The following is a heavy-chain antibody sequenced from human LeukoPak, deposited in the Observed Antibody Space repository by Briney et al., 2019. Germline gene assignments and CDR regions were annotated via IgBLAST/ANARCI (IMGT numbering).Heavy chain of an antibody. CDR3: ASARWDY. Sequence: GSLRLSCAASGFTFSSYAMSWVRQAPGKGLEWIGEVYHSGSTNYNPSLKSRVTISVDKSKNLFSLRLTSVTAADTAMYYCASARWDYWGQGTLVTVPS. D-gene: IGHD5-24*01. V-gene: IGHV4-4*02. CDR2: VYHSGST. CDR1: GFTFSSYAM. J-gene: IGHJ4*02.